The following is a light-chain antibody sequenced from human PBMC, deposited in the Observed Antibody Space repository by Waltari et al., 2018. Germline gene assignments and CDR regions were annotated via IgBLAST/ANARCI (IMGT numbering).Light chain of an antibody. V-gene: IGKV3-20*01. J-gene: IGKJ1*01. Sequence: EIVLTQSPGTLYLYPGERATLACRASQSVGRSLAWYQQKPGQAPRLLIYDASRRATGIPDRFSGSGSGTDFSLTISTLEPEDFAVYYCQHYVRLPATFGQGTKVEI. CDR1: QSVGRS. CDR3: QHYVRLPAT. CDR2: DAS.